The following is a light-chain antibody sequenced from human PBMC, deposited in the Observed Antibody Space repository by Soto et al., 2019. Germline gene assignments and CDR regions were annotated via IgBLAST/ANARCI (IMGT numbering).Light chain of an antibody. Sequence: DIQMTQSPSSLSASVGDRVTITGRASQTISTYLNWYQQKPGKAPRLLIYDASSLLSGVPSRFSGSGSGTDFTLTIASLQPEEFSTYYCQQSDSTPYTFGQGTKVEI. J-gene: IGKJ2*01. V-gene: IGKV1-39*01. CDR3: QQSDSTPYT. CDR2: DAS. CDR1: QTISTY.